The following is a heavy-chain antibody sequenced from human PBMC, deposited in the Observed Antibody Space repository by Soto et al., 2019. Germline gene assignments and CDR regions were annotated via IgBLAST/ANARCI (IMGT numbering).Heavy chain of an antibody. V-gene: IGHV3-30*18. J-gene: IGHJ4*02. Sequence: PGGSLRLSCAASGFTFSSYGMHWVRQAPGKGLEWVAVISYDGSNKYYADSVKGRFTISRDNSKNTLYLQMNSLRAEDTAVYYCAKEMDRYYHSSGYSLKELDYWGQGTLVTVSS. CDR3: AKEMDRYYHSSGYSLKELDY. D-gene: IGHD3-22*01. CDR2: ISYDGSNK. CDR1: GFTFSSYG.